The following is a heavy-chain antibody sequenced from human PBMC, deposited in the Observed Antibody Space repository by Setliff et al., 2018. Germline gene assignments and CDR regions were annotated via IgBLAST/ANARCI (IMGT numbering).Heavy chain of an antibody. Sequence: GASVKVSCKASGYTFTSYGISWVRQAPGQGLEWMGWISAYNDNTNYAQKLQGRVTMTTDTSTSTAYTELRSLRSDDTAVYYCARAPAYSSTPGSYAFDIWGQGTMVTVSS. CDR1: GYTFTSYG. J-gene: IGHJ3*02. V-gene: IGHV1-18*01. CDR3: ARAPAYSSTPGSYAFDI. D-gene: IGHD6-13*01. CDR2: ISAYNDNT.